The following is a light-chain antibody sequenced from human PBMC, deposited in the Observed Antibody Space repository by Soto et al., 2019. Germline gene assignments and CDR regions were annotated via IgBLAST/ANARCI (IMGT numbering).Light chain of an antibody. J-gene: IGLJ1*01. Sequence: QSALTQPASVSGSPGQAITVSCSGTSSDIGAHNFVSWYQQHPGKAPKLIIHEVINRPSGVSDRLSGSRSGNTASLTISGLQAEDEADYYCSSYTDSSNYVFGTGTKVTVL. CDR3: SSYTDSSNYV. CDR1: SSDIGAHNF. V-gene: IGLV2-14*03. CDR2: EVI.